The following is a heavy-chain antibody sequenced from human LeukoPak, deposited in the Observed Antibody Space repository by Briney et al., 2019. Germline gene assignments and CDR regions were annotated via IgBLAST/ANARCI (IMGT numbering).Heavy chain of an antibody. CDR2: INWNGGST. J-gene: IGHJ4*02. V-gene: IGHV3-20*04. CDR1: GFTFVDHG. CDR3: ARAGGDYRYYFDY. Sequence: GGPLRSSCAASGFTFVDHGMCWVRQAPGKGLEWVSGINWNGGSTGYADSVKGRFTISRDNAKNSLYLQMNSVRAEDTALYYCARAGGDYRYYFDYWGQGTLVTVSS. D-gene: IGHD4-17*01.